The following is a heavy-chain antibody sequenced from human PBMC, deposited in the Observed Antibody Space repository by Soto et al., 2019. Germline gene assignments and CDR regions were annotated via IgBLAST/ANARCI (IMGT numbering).Heavy chain of an antibody. V-gene: IGHV3-13*04. CDR3: ARGSQRSGSSWDLDY. Sequence: PGGSLKLSCAASGFTFSSYDMHWVRQATGKGLEWVSAIGTAGDTYYPGSVKGRFTISRENAKNSLYLQMNSLRAGDTAVYYCARGSQRSGSSWDLDYWGQGTLVTVSS. CDR1: GFTFSSYD. J-gene: IGHJ4*02. CDR2: IGTAGDT. D-gene: IGHD6-13*01.